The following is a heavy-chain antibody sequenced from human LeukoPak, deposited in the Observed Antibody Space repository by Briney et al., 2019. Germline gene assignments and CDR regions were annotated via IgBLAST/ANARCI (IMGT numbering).Heavy chain of an antibody. V-gene: IGHV3-23*01. Sequence: GGSLRLSCAASGITFSTYAMSWVRQAPGKGPEWVSAISVGGSVTYYADSVKGRFTISRDNSKNTLYLQMNSLRAEDTAVYFCAGRGSSSLYYWGQGTLVTVSS. J-gene: IGHJ4*02. D-gene: IGHD6-13*01. CDR2: ISVGGSVT. CDR1: GITFSTYA. CDR3: AGRGSSSLYY.